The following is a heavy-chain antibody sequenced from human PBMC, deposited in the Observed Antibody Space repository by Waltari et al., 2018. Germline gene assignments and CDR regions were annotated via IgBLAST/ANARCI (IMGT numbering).Heavy chain of an antibody. J-gene: IGHJ4*02. V-gene: IGHV4-39*01. CDR3: ARLYSSGWYRDY. CDR1: GGSISSRSYY. Sequence: QLQLQESGPGLVKPSETLSLTCTVSGGSISSRSYYWGWIRQPPGKGLEWIGSIYYSGSTYYNPSLKSRVTISVDTSKNQFSLKLSSVTAADTAVYYCARLYSSGWYRDYWGQGTLVTVSS. D-gene: IGHD6-19*01. CDR2: IYYSGST.